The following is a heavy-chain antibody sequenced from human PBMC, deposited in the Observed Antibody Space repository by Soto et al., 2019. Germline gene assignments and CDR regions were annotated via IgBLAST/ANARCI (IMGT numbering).Heavy chain of an antibody. Sequence: QVQLVQSGAEVKKPGSSVKVSCKASGGTFSSYTISWVRQAPGQGLEWMGRIIPILGIANYAQKFQGRVTITADKCTSTAYMELSSLRSEDTAVYYCARVTNVDTAMVPNYYGMDVWGQGTTVTVSS. V-gene: IGHV1-69*02. CDR3: ARVTNVDTAMVPNYYGMDV. CDR1: GGTFSSYT. J-gene: IGHJ6*02. CDR2: IIPILGIA. D-gene: IGHD5-18*01.